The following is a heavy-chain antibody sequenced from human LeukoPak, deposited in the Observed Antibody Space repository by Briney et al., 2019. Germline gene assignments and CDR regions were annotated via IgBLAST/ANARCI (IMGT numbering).Heavy chain of an antibody. D-gene: IGHD2-15*01. CDR3: ARLLDNDFSGDPDTFDV. Sequence: SETLSLTCTVSGGSLRGHYWSWIRQPPGKRLEWIGYVSYTGRTKYKPSLQSRITISIDTSKSQFSLKLTSVTSADTAVYSCARLLDNDFSGDPDTFDVWGQGTTVIVSS. J-gene: IGHJ3*01. CDR1: GGSLRGHY. V-gene: IGHV4-59*11. CDR2: VSYTGRT.